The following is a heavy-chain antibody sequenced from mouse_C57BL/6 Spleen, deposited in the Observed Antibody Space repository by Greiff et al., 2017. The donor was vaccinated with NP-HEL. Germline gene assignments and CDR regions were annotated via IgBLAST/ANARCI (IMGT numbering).Heavy chain of an antibody. CDR3: ARTTTVVDAWFAY. CDR2: ISSGSSTI. J-gene: IGHJ3*01. V-gene: IGHV5-17*01. CDR1: GFTFSDYG. Sequence: EVQRVESGGGLVKPGGSLKLSCAASGFTFSDYGMHWVRQAPEKGLEWVAYISSGSSTIYYADTVKGRFTISRDNAKNTLFLQMNSLRSEDTAMYYCARTTTVVDAWFAYWGQGTLVTVSA. D-gene: IGHD1-1*01.